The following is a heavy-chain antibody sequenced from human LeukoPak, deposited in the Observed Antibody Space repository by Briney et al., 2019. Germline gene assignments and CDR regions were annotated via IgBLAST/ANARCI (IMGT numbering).Heavy chain of an antibody. D-gene: IGHD3-10*01. CDR2: IYYSGST. V-gene: IGHV4-31*03. CDR3: ARDTTMVRGVIVFRWFDP. Sequence: SQTLSLTCTVSGGSISSGGYYWSWIRQHPGKGLEWIGYIYYSGSTYYNPSLKSRVTISVDTSKNQFSLKLSSVTAADTAVYYCARDTTMVRGVIVFRWFDPWGQGTLVSVSS. CDR1: GGSISSGGYY. J-gene: IGHJ5*02.